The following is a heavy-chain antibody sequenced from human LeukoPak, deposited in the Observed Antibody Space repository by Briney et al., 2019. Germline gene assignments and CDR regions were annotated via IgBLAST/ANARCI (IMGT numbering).Heavy chain of an antibody. CDR1: GYTFTSYG. CDR3: ARVLSPYYYDSSGYYADDAFDI. J-gene: IGHJ3*02. Sequence: GASVKVSCKASGYTFTSYGISWVRQAPGQGLEWMGWISAYNGNTNYAQKLQGRVTMTTDTSTSTAYMELRSLRSDDTAVYYCARVLSPYYYDSSGYYADDAFDIWGQGTMVTVSS. CDR2: ISAYNGNT. V-gene: IGHV1-18*01. D-gene: IGHD3-22*01.